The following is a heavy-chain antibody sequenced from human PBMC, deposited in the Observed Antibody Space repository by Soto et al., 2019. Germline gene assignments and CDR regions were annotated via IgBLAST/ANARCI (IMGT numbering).Heavy chain of an antibody. Sequence: WGSLRLSCAASGFTFSSYAMSWVRQAPGKGLEWVSAISGSGGSTYYADSVKGRFTISRDNSKNTLYLQMNSLRAEDTAVYYCAKSVRSRDYYYGMDVWGQGTTVTVSS. CDR3: AKSVRSRDYYYGMDV. CDR2: ISGSGGST. CDR1: GFTFSSYA. J-gene: IGHJ6*02. V-gene: IGHV3-23*01.